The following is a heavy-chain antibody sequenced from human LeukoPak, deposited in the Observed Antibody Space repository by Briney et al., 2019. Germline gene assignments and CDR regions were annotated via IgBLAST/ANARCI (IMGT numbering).Heavy chain of an antibody. D-gene: IGHD6-19*01. V-gene: IGHV5-51*03. CDR1: GYRFTTYW. CDR3: ARRGAWGEQWLPQNWFDP. Sequence: PGESLKISCKGFGYRFTTYWIGWVRQMPGKGLEWMGIIYPGDSDTRYSPSFQGQVTISADKSISTAYLQWSSLKASDTAMYYCARRGAWGEQWLPQNWFDPWGQGTLVTVSS. CDR2: IYPGDSDT. J-gene: IGHJ5*02.